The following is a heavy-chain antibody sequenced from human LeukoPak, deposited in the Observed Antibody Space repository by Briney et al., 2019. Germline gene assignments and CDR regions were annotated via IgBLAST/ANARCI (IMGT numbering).Heavy chain of an antibody. J-gene: IGHJ5*02. CDR1: GFTFDDYA. CDR2: ISWNSGSI. V-gene: IGHV3-9*01. Sequence: GGSLRLSCAASGFTFDDYAMHWVQQAPGKGLEWVSGISWNSGSIAYADSVKGRFTISRDNAKNSLYLQMNSLRAEDTALYYCAKGDTAMASYNWFDPWGQGTLVTVSS. D-gene: IGHD5-18*01. CDR3: AKGDTAMASYNWFDP.